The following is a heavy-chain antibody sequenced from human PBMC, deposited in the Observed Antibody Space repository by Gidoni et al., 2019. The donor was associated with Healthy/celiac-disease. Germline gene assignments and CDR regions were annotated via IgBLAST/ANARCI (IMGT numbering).Heavy chain of an antibody. Sequence: QVQLLESGGGVVPPVRSLRLSCAASGFHFSSYAIHLGRQAPGKGREWVAVISYDGSNKYYADSVKGRFTISRDNSKNTLYLQMNSRRAEDTAVYYCARDPGYSSGGGDYYYYYGMDGWGQGTTVTVSS. CDR3: ARDPGYSSGGGDYYYYYGMDG. J-gene: IGHJ6*02. V-gene: IGHV3-30-3*01. CDR2: ISYDGSNK. D-gene: IGHD6-19*01. CDR1: GFHFSSYA.